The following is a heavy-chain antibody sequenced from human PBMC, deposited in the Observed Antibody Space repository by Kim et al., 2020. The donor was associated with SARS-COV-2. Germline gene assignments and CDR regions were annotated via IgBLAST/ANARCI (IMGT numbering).Heavy chain of an antibody. CDR2: IGGNGGST. J-gene: IGHJ4*02. Sequence: GGSLRLSCTPSGFVFSRYAMTWVRQAPGKGLEWVSAIGGNGGSTFYADSVKGRSTISRDNSKNTLYLQMNSLRAEDTALYYCAKRGYSSPWNFDSWGRGT. CDR3: AKRGYSSPWNFDS. D-gene: IGHD6-13*01. V-gene: IGHV3-23*01. CDR1: GFVFSRYA.